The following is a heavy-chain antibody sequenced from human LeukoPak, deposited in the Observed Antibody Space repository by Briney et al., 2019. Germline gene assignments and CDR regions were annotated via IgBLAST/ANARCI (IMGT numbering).Heavy chain of an antibody. CDR3: ARKYNWFDP. J-gene: IGHJ5*02. Sequence: SETLSLTCTVSGGSVSGGSYCWSWIRQPPGKELEWVGYIYYTGSTNYNPSLKSRVTISIDTSKNQFSLKLTSVTAADTAVYYCARKYNWFDPWGQGTLVTVSS. CDR1: GGSVSGGSYC. CDR2: IYYTGST. V-gene: IGHV4-61*01.